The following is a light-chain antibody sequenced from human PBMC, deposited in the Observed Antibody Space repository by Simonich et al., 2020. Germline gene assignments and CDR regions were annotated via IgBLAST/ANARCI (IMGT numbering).Light chain of an antibody. V-gene: IGKV1-5*03. CDR2: KAS. Sequence: DIQLTQSPSTLSASVGDRVTIPCRASQSISSWLAWYQHKPGKAPKLLIYKASSLESGVPSRFSGSGSGTEFTLTISSLQPDDFATYYCQQYYSTPLTFGGGTKVEIK. J-gene: IGKJ4*01. CDR3: QQYYSTPLT. CDR1: QSISSW.